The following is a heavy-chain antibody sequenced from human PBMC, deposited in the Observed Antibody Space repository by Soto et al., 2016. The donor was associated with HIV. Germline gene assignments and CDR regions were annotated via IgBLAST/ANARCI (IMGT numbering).Heavy chain of an antibody. J-gene: IGHJ5*02. V-gene: IGHV3-73*01. Sequence: EVQLVESGGGLVQPGGSLKLSYAASGFTFSGSAMHWVRQASGKGLEWVGRIRSKANNYATAYAASVKGRFTISRDDSKNTAYLQMDSLKTEDTAVYYCTEARYYCSGGSCPHWFDPWGQGTLVTVSS. CDR1: GFTFSGSA. CDR2: IRSKANNYAT. CDR3: TEARYYCSGGSCPHWFDP. D-gene: IGHD2-15*01.